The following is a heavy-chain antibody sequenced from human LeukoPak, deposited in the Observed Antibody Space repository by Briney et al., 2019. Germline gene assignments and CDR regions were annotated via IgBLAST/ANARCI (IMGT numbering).Heavy chain of an antibody. Sequence: PGGSLRLSCAASGFTFSSHWMHWVRQAPGKGLVWVSRINTDRSSRNYADSVKGRFTISRDNAKSTLYLQMDSLSAEDTAVYYCARGYSTTPNQNWFDPWGQGTLVTVSS. D-gene: IGHD2-8*01. V-gene: IGHV3-74*01. J-gene: IGHJ5*02. CDR1: GFTFSSHW. CDR3: ARGYSTTPNQNWFDP. CDR2: INTDRSSR.